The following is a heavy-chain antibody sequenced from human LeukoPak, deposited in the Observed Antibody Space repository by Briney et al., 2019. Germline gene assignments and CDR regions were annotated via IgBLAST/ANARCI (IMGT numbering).Heavy chain of an antibody. CDR3: ARAKVSPGHDAFDI. V-gene: IGHV3-21*01. Sequence: GGSLRLSCAASGFTFSSYSMNWVRQAPGKGLEWVSSISSSSSYIYYADSVKGRFTISRDNAKNSLYLQVNSLRAEDTAVYYCARAKVSPGHDAFDIWGQGTMVTVSS. CDR2: ISSSSSYI. CDR1: GFTFSSYS. D-gene: IGHD5/OR15-5a*01. J-gene: IGHJ3*02.